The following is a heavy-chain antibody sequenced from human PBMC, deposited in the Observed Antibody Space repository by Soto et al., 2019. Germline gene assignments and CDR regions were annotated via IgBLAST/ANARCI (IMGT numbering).Heavy chain of an antibody. Sequence: QLQLQESGPGLVKPSETLSLTCTVSGGSISSSSYYWGWIRQPPGKGLEWIGSIYYSGSTYYNPSLKSRVTISVDTSKNQFSLKLSSVTAADTAVYYCARAKAYDFWSGYYFGYWGQGTLVTVSS. CDR2: IYYSGST. CDR1: GGSISSSSYY. D-gene: IGHD3-3*01. J-gene: IGHJ4*02. CDR3: ARAKAYDFWSGYYFGY. V-gene: IGHV4-39*01.